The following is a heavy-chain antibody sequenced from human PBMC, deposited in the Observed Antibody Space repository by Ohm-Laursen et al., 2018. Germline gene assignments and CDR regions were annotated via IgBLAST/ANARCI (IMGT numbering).Heavy chain of an antibody. CDR1: GYTFSNYG. CDR2: ISAYNGNT. CDR3: ARDKRASSGTNPLWY. V-gene: IGHV1-18*01. D-gene: IGHD6-19*01. Sequence: ASVTVSCKASGYTFSNYGIAWVRQAPGQGLEWMGWISAYNGNTNYAQKLQGRVTMTTDTSTSTAYMELRSLRSDDTAVYYCARDKRASSGTNPLWYWGQGTLVTVSS. J-gene: IGHJ4*02.